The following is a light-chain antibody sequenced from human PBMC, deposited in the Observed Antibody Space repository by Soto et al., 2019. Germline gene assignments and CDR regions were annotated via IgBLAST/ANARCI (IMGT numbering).Light chain of an antibody. V-gene: IGLV1-40*01. CDR1: SSNIGAGYD. CDR2: GNS. J-gene: IGLJ1*01. CDR3: QCFESSLSAYV. Sequence: QSVLTQPPSVSGAPGQRVTISCTGSSSNIGAGYDVHWYQQLPGTAPKLLIYGNSNRPSGVPDRFSGYKSGTSASLAITGLQAEDEANYYGQCFESSLSAYVFGTGTKVTVL.